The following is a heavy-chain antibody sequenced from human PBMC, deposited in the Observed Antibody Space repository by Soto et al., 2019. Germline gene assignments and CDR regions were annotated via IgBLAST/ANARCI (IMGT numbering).Heavy chain of an antibody. Sequence: QVHLVQSGAEVKKPGALVKVSCQASGYAFTTYGITWVRQAPGQGLEWMGWISAHNGNTNYAQKLQGRVTVTRDTSTSTAYMELRSLRSDDTAVYYGARGRYGDYWGQGALVTVSS. CDR1: GYAFTTYG. CDR2: ISAHNGNT. J-gene: IGHJ4*02. D-gene: IGHD1-1*01. CDR3: ARGRYGDY. V-gene: IGHV1-18*01.